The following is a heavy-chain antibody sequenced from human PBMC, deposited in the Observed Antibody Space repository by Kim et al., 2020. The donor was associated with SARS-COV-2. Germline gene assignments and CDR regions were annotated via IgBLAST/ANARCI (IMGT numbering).Heavy chain of an antibody. J-gene: IGHJ4*02. Sequence: ASVKVSCKASGYTFLTSSMHWVRQAPGQSLEWMGWINSYNGDPAYSQKFQGRVSITRDTSARTGYMELTTLTSEDTAVYFCVRQTTYGHFGDYWGQGTLVTVSS. CDR2: INSYNGDP. D-gene: IGHD3-16*01. CDR3: VRQTTYGHFGDY. V-gene: IGHV1-3*01. CDR1: GYTFLTSS.